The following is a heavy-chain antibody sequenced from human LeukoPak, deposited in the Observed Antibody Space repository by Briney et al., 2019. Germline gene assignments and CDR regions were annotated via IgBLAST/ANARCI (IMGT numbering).Heavy chain of an antibody. D-gene: IGHD6-6*01. V-gene: IGHV3-7*01. J-gene: IGHJ4*02. CDR2: IKQDGSQR. Sequence: GGSLRPSCTASGFTFSDYWMTWVRQAPGNGPEWVANIKQDGSQRYYVDSVRGRFTISRDNAKNSLFLQMNGLRAEDTAVYYCARRGGSSSRRSPIDYWGQGTLVTVSS. CDR3: ARRGGSSSRRSPIDY. CDR1: GFTFSDYW.